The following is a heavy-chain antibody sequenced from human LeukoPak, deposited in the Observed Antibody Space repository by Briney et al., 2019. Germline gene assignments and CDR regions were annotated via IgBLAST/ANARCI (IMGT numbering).Heavy chain of an antibody. J-gene: IGHJ4*02. Sequence: GGSLRLSCAASGFTFSSYWMHWVRQAPGKGLEWVAVISYDGSNKYYADSVKGRFTISRDNSKDTLYLQMNSLRAEDTAVYYCANDGGNIVVVEYYFDYWGQGTLVTVSS. CDR3: ANDGGNIVVVEYYFDY. CDR1: GFTFSSYW. V-gene: IGHV3-30*18. CDR2: ISYDGSNK. D-gene: IGHD2-15*01.